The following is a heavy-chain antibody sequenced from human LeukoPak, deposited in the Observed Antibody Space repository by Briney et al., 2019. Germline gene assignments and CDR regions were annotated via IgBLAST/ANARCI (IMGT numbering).Heavy chain of an antibody. D-gene: IGHD6-6*01. Sequence: HPGGSLRLSCAASGFIVSSTYMSWVRQAPGKGLEWVSVIYDSGSTYYADSVKGRFTVSRDNSKNTLFLQVNSLKAEDTAVYYCARDRHYYYMDVWGKGTTVTVSS. J-gene: IGHJ6*03. V-gene: IGHV3-53*01. CDR3: ARDRHYYYMDV. CDR2: IYDSGST. CDR1: GFIVSSTY.